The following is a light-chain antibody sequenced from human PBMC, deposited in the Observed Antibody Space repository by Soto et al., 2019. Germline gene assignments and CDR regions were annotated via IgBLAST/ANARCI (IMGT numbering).Light chain of an antibody. CDR3: QQTYRPSYT. Sequence: DILMDQSPSSLSASLGDRVTITCRASQSVNRFLNWYQQHPGRAPKVLIYAASTLQSGVPSRFSGNGSGTEFTLTISTLQPEDFATYFCQQTYRPSYTFAQGTRLEIK. V-gene: IGKV1-39*01. CDR1: QSVNRF. J-gene: IGKJ2*01. CDR2: AAS.